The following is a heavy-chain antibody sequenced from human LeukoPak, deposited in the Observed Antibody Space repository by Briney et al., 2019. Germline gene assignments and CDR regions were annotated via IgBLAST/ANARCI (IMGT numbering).Heavy chain of an antibody. D-gene: IGHD3-3*01. V-gene: IGHV3-49*04. Sequence: GGSLRLSCTASGFTFGDYAMSWVRQAPGKGLEWVGFIRSKAYGGTTEYAASVKGRFTISRDDSKSIAYLQMNSLKTEDTAVYYCTRDGVGILDYWGQGTLVTVSS. CDR3: TRDGVGILDY. CDR1: GFTFGDYA. CDR2: IRSKAYGGTT. J-gene: IGHJ4*02.